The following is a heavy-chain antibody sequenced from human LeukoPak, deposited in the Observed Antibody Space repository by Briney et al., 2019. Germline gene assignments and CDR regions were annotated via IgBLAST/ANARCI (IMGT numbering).Heavy chain of an antibody. CDR2: INPNSGGT. Sequence: ALVKVSCKASGYTFTTYGISWVRQAPGQGLEWMGWINPNSGGTNYAQKFQGRVTMTRDTSISTAYMELSRLRSDDTAVYYCARAGSGYYFDYWGQGTLVTVSS. CDR3: ARAGSGYYFDY. CDR1: GYTFTTYG. J-gene: IGHJ4*02. V-gene: IGHV1-2*02. D-gene: IGHD6-25*01.